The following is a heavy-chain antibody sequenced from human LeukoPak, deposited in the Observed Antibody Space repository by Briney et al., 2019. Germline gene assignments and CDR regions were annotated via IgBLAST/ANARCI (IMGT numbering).Heavy chain of an antibody. CDR3: ARACSGGSCYVSSAPDY. J-gene: IGHJ4*02. D-gene: IGHD2-15*01. CDR1: GYTFTCYY. Sequence: GASVKVSCKASGYTFTCYYMHWVRQAPGQGLEWMGWINPNSGGTNYAQKFQGRVTMTRDTSISTAYMELSRLRSDDTAVYYCARACSGGSCYVSSAPDYWGQGTLVTVSS. V-gene: IGHV1-2*02. CDR2: INPNSGGT.